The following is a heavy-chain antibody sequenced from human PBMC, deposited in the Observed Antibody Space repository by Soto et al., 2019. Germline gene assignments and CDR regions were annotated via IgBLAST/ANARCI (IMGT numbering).Heavy chain of an antibody. V-gene: IGHV1-58*01. CDR2: IVVGSGNT. J-gene: IGHJ6*02. CDR1: GFTFTSSA. Sequence: QMQLVQSGPEVKKPGTSVKVSCKASGFTFTSSAVQWVRQARGQRLEWIGWIVVGSGNTNYAQKYQERVTMNRDMSTSTAYMELSSLRSDDTAVYYCAADPLYYDSSGFYYYYGMDVWGQGTTVTVSS. CDR3: AADPLYYDSSGFYYYYGMDV. D-gene: IGHD3-22*01.